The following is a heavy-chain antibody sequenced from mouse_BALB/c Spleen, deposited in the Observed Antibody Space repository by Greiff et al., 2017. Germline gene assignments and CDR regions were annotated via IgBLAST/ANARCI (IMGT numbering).Heavy chain of an antibody. CDR2: ISSGGSYT. CDR1: GFTFSSYG. J-gene: IGHJ4*01. CDR3: ARRVITTATNAMDY. Sequence: EVQLVESGGDLVKPGGSLKLSCAASGFTFSSYGMSWVRQTPDKRLEWVATISSGGSYTYYPDSVKGRFTISRDNDKNTLYLQMSSLKSEDTAMYYCARRVITTATNAMDYWGQGTSVTVSS. V-gene: IGHV5-6*01. D-gene: IGHD1-2*01.